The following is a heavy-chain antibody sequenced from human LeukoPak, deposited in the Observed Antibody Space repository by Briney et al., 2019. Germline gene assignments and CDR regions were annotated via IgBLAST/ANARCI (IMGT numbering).Heavy chain of an antibody. CDR2: ISYDGSNK. CDR1: GFTFSSYG. J-gene: IGHJ4*02. V-gene: IGHV3-30*18. D-gene: IGHD5-18*01. CDR3: AKDTAMVTEGGFDY. Sequence: GGSLRLSCAASGFTFSSYGMHWVRQAPGMGLEWVAVISYDGSNKYYADSVKGRFTISRDNSKNTLYLQMNSLRAEDTAVYYCAKDTAMVTEGGFDYWGQGTLVTVSS.